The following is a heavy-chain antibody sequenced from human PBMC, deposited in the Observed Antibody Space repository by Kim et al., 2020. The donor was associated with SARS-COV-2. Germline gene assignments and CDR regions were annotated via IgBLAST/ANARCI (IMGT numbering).Heavy chain of an antibody. Sequence: LKSRVTITVDTSRNQFSLKLSSVTAADTAVYYCARLTVTMIVVAPRAFDIWGQGTMVTVSS. CDR3: ARLTVTMIVVAPRAFDI. D-gene: IGHD3-22*01. J-gene: IGHJ3*02. V-gene: IGHV4-39*01.